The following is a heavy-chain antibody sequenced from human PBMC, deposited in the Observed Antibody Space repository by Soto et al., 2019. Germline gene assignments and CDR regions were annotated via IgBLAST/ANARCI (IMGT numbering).Heavy chain of an antibody. J-gene: IGHJ5*02. Sequence: SETLSLTCTVSGGSISSYYWSWIGQPPGKGLEGIGYIYYSGSTNYNPSLKSRVTISVDTSKNQFSLKLSSVTAADTAVYYCGRLIRAAAGTSPLDPWGQGTLVTVSS. V-gene: IGHV4-59*08. CDR2: IYYSGST. D-gene: IGHD6-13*01. CDR3: GRLIRAAAGTSPLDP. CDR1: GGSISSYY.